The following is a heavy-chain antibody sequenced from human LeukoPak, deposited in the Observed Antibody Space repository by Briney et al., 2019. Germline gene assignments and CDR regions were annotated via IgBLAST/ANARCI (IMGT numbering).Heavy chain of an antibody. CDR3: ITDSDLNWNDYGFHFDF. J-gene: IGHJ4*02. CDR2: IYYSGST. V-gene: IGHV4-59*01. Sequence: SETLSLTCTASGGSISSYYWSWIRQPPGKGLEWIGYIYYSGSTNYNPSLKSRVTISVDTSKNQFSLKLSSVTAEDTAVYYCITDSDLNWNDYGFHFDFWGQGTLVTVSS. D-gene: IGHD4-17*01. CDR1: GGSISSYY.